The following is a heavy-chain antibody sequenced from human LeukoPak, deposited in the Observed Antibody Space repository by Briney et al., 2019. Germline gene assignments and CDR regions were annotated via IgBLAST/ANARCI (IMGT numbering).Heavy chain of an antibody. D-gene: IGHD6-6*01. J-gene: IGHJ4*02. CDR1: GFTFSTYA. CDR2: VRGSGSDT. CDR3: AKHIAARPSYFDY. Sequence: GGSLRLSCAASGFTFSTYAMTWVRQTPGKGLEWVSAVRGSGSDTYYADSVKGRFTISRDNSKNTLYLQMHSLRAEDTAIYYCAKHIAARPSYFDYWGQGTLVTVSS. V-gene: IGHV3-23*01.